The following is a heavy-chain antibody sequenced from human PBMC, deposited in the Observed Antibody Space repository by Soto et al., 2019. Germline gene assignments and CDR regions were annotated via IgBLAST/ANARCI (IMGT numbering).Heavy chain of an antibody. CDR1: GYSFTSYW. D-gene: IGHD3-22*01. J-gene: IGHJ6*02. CDR3: ARHGDTYYYDSSGSDV. V-gene: IGHV5-51*01. Sequence: PGESLKISCKGPGYSFTSYWIGWVRQMPGKGLEWMGIIYPGDSDTRYSPSFQGQVTISADKSISTAYLQWSSLKASDTAMYYCARHGDTYYYDSSGSDVWGQGTTVTVSS. CDR2: IYPGDSDT.